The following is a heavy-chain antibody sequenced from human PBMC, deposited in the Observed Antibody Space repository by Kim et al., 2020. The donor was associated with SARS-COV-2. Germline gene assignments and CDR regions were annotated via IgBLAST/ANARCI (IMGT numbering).Heavy chain of an antibody. CDR1: GYTFINYY. D-gene: IGHD2-21*02. V-gene: IGHV1-46*01. Sequence: ASVKVSCKASGYTFINYYMTWVRQAPGQGLEWVGTINPSDGSTDYAQRFQDRVILTRDTATNTVYMDLSRLKSEDRAIYYCARSRQDRLTDETLEFWGPG. J-gene: IGHJ4*03. CDR3: ARSRQDRLTDETLEF. CDR2: INPSDGST.